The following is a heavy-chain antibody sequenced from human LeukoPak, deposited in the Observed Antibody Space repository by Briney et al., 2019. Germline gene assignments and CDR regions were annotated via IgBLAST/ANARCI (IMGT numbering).Heavy chain of an antibody. D-gene: IGHD3-3*01. Sequence: GGSLRLSCAASGFTFSSYGIHWVRQAPDKGLEWVTVVSSDGGTTYYTDSVKGRFTISRDNSKNTLYLQMDSLRAEDTAVYYCAREFTIFGVVIQRYDAFDIWGQGTMVTVSS. CDR2: VSSDGGTT. V-gene: IGHV3-30*03. J-gene: IGHJ3*02. CDR1: GFTFSSYG. CDR3: AREFTIFGVVIQRYDAFDI.